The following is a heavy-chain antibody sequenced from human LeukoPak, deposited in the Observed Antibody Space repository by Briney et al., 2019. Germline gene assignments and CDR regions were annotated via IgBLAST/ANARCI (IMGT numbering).Heavy chain of an antibody. CDR2: IIPIFGTA. CDR3: ARGDYYDSSGYFQTFDY. Sequence: SVKVSCKASGGTFSSYAISWVRQAPGQGLEWMGGIIPIFGTANYAQKFQGRVTITADESTSTAHMELSSLRSEDTAVYYCARGDYYDSSGYFQTFDYWGQGTLVTVSS. V-gene: IGHV1-69*01. D-gene: IGHD3-22*01. J-gene: IGHJ4*02. CDR1: GGTFSSYA.